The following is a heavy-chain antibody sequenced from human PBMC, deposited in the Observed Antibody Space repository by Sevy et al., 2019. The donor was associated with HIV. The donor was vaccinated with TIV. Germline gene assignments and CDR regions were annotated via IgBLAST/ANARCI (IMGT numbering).Heavy chain of an antibody. CDR1: GFRFRDYA. J-gene: IGHJ6*02. CDR2: ISVISVSL. V-gene: IGHV3-9*01. Sequence: GGSLRLSCAASGFRFRDYAMLWVRQAQGKGLEWVSGISVISVSLDYSDSVKGRFTTSRDNAKNSLYLQMNRLRREDTALYYCAKNNRPATMSNSSYYYYYGMDVWGQGTTVTVSS. CDR3: AKNNRPATMSNSSYYYYYGMDV. D-gene: IGHD6-6*01.